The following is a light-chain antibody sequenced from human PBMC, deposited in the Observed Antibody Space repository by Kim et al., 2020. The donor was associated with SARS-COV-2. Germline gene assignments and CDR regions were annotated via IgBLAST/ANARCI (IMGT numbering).Light chain of an antibody. CDR2: GAS. Sequence: EILMTQSPATLSVSPGERATLSCRASQSVSRNLAWYQQQPVQAHRLLIYGASTRATGIPARFRGSGSGTEFTLTISSLQSGDFALFFCQQYNNWSRGFGRGAKVDIK. CDR1: QSVSRN. CDR3: QQYNNWSRG. V-gene: IGKV3-15*01. J-gene: IGKJ4*01.